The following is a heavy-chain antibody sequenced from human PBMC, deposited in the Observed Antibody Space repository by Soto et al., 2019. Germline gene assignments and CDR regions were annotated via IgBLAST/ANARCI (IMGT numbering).Heavy chain of an antibody. Sequence: GGSLRLSCAASGFTFSSYAMSWVRQAPGKGLEWVSAISGSGGSTYYADSVKGRFTISRDNSKNTLYLQMNSLRAEDTAVYYCAKTRTADYDFWSGPQGWFDPWGQGTLVTVSS. D-gene: IGHD3-3*01. J-gene: IGHJ5*02. CDR3: AKTRTADYDFWSGPQGWFDP. V-gene: IGHV3-23*01. CDR2: ISGSGGST. CDR1: GFTFSSYA.